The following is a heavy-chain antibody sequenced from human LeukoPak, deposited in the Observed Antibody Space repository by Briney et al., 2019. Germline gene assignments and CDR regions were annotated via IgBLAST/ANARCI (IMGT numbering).Heavy chain of an antibody. CDR2: INSDESFI. CDR1: GFTFSNYW. Sequence: PGGSLRLSCAASGFTFSNYWMDWVRQAPGKGLVWVSHINSDESFISNADSVKGRFTISRDNAKNTLYLQMNSLRVEDTAVCYCARHRAGDLDYWGQGTLVTVSS. V-gene: IGHV3-74*01. D-gene: IGHD2-21*02. J-gene: IGHJ4*02. CDR3: ARHRAGDLDY.